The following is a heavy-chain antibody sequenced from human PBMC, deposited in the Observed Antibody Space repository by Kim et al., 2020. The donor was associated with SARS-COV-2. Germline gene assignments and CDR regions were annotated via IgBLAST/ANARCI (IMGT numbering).Heavy chain of an antibody. V-gene: IGHV3-23*01. CDR3: AKAGKAVSGSYYYYGMDV. Sequence: LSLTCAASGFTFSSYAMSWVRQAPGKGLEWVSAISGSGGSTYYADSVKGRFTISRDNSKNTLYLQMNSLRAEDTAVYYCAKAGKAVSGSYYYYGMDVWGQGTTVTVSS. D-gene: IGHD2-15*01. J-gene: IGHJ6*02. CDR1: GFTFSSYA. CDR2: ISGSGGST.